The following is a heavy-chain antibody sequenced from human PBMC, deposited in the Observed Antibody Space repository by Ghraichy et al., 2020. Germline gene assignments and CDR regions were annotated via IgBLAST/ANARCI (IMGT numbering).Heavy chain of an antibody. J-gene: IGHJ4*02. Sequence: GGSLRLSCAASGFTFSNYAMNWVRQAPGKGLEWVSAISGSGDSTNYADSVKGRFTISRDDSKNTLYLQMSSLRAEDTAVYYCAKEDYSHDFDYWGQGTLVTVSS. V-gene: IGHV3-23*01. CDR2: ISGSGDST. CDR3: AKEDYSHDFDY. CDR1: GFTFSNYA. D-gene: IGHD4-11*01.